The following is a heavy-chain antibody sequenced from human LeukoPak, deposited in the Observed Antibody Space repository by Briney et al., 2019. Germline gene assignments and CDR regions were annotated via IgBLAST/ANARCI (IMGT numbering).Heavy chain of an antibody. Sequence: SETLSLTCAVSGGSISSGSYYWSWIRQPPGKGLEWIGYIYYSGSTNYNPSLKSRVTISVDTSKNQFSLKLSSVTAADTAVYYCARDLGVAAAGTYYYYMDVWGKGTTVTISS. J-gene: IGHJ6*03. CDR1: GGSISSGSYY. V-gene: IGHV4-61*01. D-gene: IGHD6-13*01. CDR2: IYYSGST. CDR3: ARDLGVAAAGTYYYYMDV.